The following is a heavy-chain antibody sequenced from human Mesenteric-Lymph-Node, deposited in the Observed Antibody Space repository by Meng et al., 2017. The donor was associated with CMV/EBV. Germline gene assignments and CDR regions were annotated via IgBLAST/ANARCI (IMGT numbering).Heavy chain of an antibody. D-gene: IGHD3-10*01. Sequence: SLKISCAASGFIFSSCGMHWVRQAPGKGLEWVAVIWFDGSNKYYGDSVKGRFTISRDNSKNTVDLQMNSLRADDTAVYYCAKDPYASGNYFESWGQGTLVTVSS. J-gene: IGHJ4*02. CDR1: GFIFSSCG. CDR3: AKDPYASGNYFES. V-gene: IGHV3-33*06. CDR2: IWFDGSNK.